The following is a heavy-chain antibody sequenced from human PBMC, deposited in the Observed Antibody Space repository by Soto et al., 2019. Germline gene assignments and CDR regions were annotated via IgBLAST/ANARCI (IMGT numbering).Heavy chain of an antibody. V-gene: IGHV4-59*08. CDR2: IYYSGST. J-gene: IGHJ4*02. Sequence: SETLSLTCTVSGCSISSYYWSWIRQPPGKGLEWIGYIYYSGSTNYNSSLKSRVTISVDTSKNQFSLKLSSVTAADTAVYYCARLYDYDILTGSPYYFDYWGQGTLVTVSS. CDR3: ARLYDYDILTGSPYYFDY. CDR1: GCSISSYY. D-gene: IGHD3-9*01.